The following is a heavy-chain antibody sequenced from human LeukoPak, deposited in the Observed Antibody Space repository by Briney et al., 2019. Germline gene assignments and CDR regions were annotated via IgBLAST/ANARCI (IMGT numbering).Heavy chain of an antibody. CDR1: GFTFSSYG. J-gene: IGHJ4*02. V-gene: IGHV3-7*01. Sequence: NPGRSLRLSCAASGFTFSSYGMHWVRQAPGKGLEWVANIKEDGTEKNLVDSVKGRFTISRDNTKNLLYLEMNSLRGDDTAIYYCVRESRPGGAMGLYHNLDYWGQGTLVTVSS. CDR3: VRESRPGGAMGLYHNLDY. D-gene: IGHD1-1*01. CDR2: IKEDGTEK.